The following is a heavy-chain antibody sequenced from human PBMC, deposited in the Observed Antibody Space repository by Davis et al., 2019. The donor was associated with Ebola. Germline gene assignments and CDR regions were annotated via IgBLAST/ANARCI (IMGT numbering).Heavy chain of an antibody. Sequence: GGSLRLSCAASGFNFRSYGMHWVRQAPDKGLEWVAVIWYDGSRKYYGDSVKGRFTISRDNAKNSLYLQMNSLRDEDTAVYYCARVPIVATIRADYWGQGTLVTVSS. J-gene: IGHJ4*02. D-gene: IGHD5-12*01. CDR2: IWYDGSRK. CDR3: ARVPIVATIRADY. CDR1: GFNFRSYG. V-gene: IGHV3-33*01.